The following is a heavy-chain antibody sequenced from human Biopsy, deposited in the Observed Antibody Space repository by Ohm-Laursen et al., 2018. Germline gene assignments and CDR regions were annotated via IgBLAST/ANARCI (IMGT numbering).Heavy chain of an antibody. Sequence: SVKVSCKVSGGTFSSYAISWVRQAPGQGPEWMGGIIPIFETIDYAPKFQDRVTITADESTRTAYMELSSLKSEDTAVYYCARRYCSSTSCSPPFYSWFDPWGQGTLVTVSS. CDR3: ARRYCSSTSCSPPFYSWFDP. CDR1: GGTFSSYA. J-gene: IGHJ5*02. CDR2: IIPIFETI. V-gene: IGHV1-69*13. D-gene: IGHD2-2*01.